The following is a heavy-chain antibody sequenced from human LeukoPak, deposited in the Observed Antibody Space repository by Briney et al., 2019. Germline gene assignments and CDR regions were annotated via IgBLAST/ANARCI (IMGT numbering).Heavy chain of an antibody. CDR2: IWYDGTNK. D-gene: IGHD5-24*01. CDR1: GFTFSSCG. J-gene: IGHJ4*02. CDR3: AKDRGDGYKGFDY. V-gene: IGHV3-33*06. Sequence: GGSLRLSCAASGFTFSSCGIPWVRQAPGKGLEWVAVIWYDGTNKYYADSVKGRFTISRDNSKNTVYLQMNSLRAEDTAVYYCAKDRGDGYKGFDYWGQGTLVTVSS.